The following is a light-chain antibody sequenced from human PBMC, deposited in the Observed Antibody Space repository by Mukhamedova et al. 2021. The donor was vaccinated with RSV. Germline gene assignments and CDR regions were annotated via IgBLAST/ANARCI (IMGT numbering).Light chain of an antibody. CDR3: QPYYSTPRT. CDR2: WAS. J-gene: IGKJ1*01. V-gene: IGKV4-1*01. Sequence: INCKSSQSVLYSSNNKNYLAWYQQKPGQPPKLLIYWASTRESGVPDRFSGSGSGTDFTLTISSLQAEDVAVYYCQPYYSTPRTF. CDR1: QSVLYSSNNKNY.